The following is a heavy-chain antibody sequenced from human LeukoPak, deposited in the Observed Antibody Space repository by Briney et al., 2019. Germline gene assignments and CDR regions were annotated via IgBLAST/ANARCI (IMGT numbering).Heavy chain of an antibody. D-gene: IGHD3-3*01. CDR1: GYTFTMYT. J-gene: IGHJ4*02. V-gene: IGHV1-18*01. CDR3: LRITILVDYFDY. Sequence: ASVKVSCKASGYTFTMYTISWLRQAPGQGLEWMGWISVHNGNTSYAQKLQGRVTITTDTSTSTAYMELRSLRSDDASVCSCLRITILVDYFDYWGQGTLVTVSS. CDR2: ISVHNGNT.